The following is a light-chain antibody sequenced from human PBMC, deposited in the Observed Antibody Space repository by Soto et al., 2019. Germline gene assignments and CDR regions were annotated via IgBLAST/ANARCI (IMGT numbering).Light chain of an antibody. CDR3: QQYDTYS. CDR2: DAS. J-gene: IGKJ2*01. CDR1: QSVSTW. Sequence: GDRVTITCRASQSVSTWLAWYQQKPGKAPRLLIYDASSLENEVPSRFSGSGSGTDFTLTISSLQPDDFATYYCQQYDTYSFGQGTKLEI. V-gene: IGKV1-5*01.